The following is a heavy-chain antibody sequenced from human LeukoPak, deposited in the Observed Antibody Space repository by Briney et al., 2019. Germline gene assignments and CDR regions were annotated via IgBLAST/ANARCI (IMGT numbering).Heavy chain of an antibody. J-gene: IGHJ5*01. CDR3: ARGAYGDYDS. CDR1: GFIFPNAW. CDR2: ISAGADST. V-gene: IGHV3-23*01. D-gene: IGHD4-17*01. Sequence: GGSLRLSCAASGFIFPNAWMHWVRQAPGKGLEWVSAISAGADSTYYADSVQGRFTISRDNSKNTLFLQMSGLRAEDTAVYFCARGAYGDYDSWGQGTLVTVSS.